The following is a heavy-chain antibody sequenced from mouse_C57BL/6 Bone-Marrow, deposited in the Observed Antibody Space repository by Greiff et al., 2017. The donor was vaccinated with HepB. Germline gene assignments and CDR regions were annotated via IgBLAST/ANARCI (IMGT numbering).Heavy chain of an antibody. J-gene: IGHJ2*01. CDR2: ISSGGSYT. D-gene: IGHD1-1*01. Sequence: EVKLVESGGDLVKPGGSLKLSCAASGFTFSSYGMSWVRQTPDKRLEWVATISSGGSYTYYPDSVKGRFTISRDNAKNTLDLQMSSLKSEDTAMYYCARHYYSYFDYWGQGTLSQSPQ. CDR3: ARHYYSYFDY. CDR1: GFTFSSYG. V-gene: IGHV5-6*01.